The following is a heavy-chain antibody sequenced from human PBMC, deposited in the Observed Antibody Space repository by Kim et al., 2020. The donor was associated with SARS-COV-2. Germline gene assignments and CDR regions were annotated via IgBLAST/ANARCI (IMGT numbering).Heavy chain of an antibody. D-gene: IGHD5-12*01. V-gene: IGHV3-23*01. Sequence: GGSLRLSCAASGFTFSAYAMNWVRQAPGKGLEWVSTVSTSGASTFYADSVKGRFTISRDNSMNTLFLQMNSLRAEDTAVYFCAKAPPDGSSKGPINSWGQGTLVTVSS. CDR2: VSTSGAST. CDR3: AKAPPDGSSKGPINS. CDR1: GFTFSAYA. J-gene: IGHJ4*02.